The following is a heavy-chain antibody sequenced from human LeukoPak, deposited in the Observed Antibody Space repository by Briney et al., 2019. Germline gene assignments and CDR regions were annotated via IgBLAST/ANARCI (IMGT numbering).Heavy chain of an antibody. CDR2: IYHSGST. CDR1: GYSISTGYY. D-gene: IGHD3-3*01. J-gene: IGHJ5*02. V-gene: IGHV4-38-2*02. Sequence: PSETLSLACTVSGYSISTGYYWGWIRQPPGKGLEWIASIYHSGSTYYNLSLKSRVTISVDTSKNQFSLRLSSVTAADTAVYYCARDGRIRFPVTNWFDPWGQGTLVTASS. CDR3: ARDGRIRFPVTNWFDP.